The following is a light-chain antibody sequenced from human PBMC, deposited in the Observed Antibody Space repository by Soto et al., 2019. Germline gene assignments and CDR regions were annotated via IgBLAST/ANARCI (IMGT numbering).Light chain of an antibody. CDR3: QHYGSSPPEFT. CDR2: GAS. CDR1: QSVSSNY. J-gene: IGKJ3*01. Sequence: EIVLTQSPGTLSLSPGERDTLSCRASQSVSSNYLAWYQQRPGQAPRLLIFGASYRAAGIPDRFSGSGSGTDFILTISRLEPEDFAVYYCQHYGSSPPEFTFGPGTKVDSK. V-gene: IGKV3-20*01.